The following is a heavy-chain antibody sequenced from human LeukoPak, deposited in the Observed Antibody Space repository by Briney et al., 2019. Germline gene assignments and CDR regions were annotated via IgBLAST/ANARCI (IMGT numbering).Heavy chain of an antibody. CDR2: IIPILGIA. Sequence: SVKVSCKASGGTFSSYAISWVRQAPGQGLEWMGRIIPILGIANYAQKFQGRVAITADKSTNTAYMELSSLRSEDTAVYYCARGGGITIFGVVTSPDAFDIWGQGTMVTVSS. CDR1: GGTFSSYA. CDR3: ARGGGITIFGVVTSPDAFDI. D-gene: IGHD3-3*01. J-gene: IGHJ3*02. V-gene: IGHV1-69*04.